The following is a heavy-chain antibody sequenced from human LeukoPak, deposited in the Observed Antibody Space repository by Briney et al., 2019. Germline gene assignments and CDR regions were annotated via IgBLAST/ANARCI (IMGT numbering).Heavy chain of an antibody. CDR2: ISSSSSYI. CDR1: GFTFSDYY. Sequence: GGSLRLSCAASGFTFSDYYMNWVRQAPGKGLEWVSSISSSSSYIYYADSVKGRFTISRDNAKNSLYLQMNSLRAADTAVYYCARSSSYNYGLYYYYYLDVWGKGTTVTVSS. CDR3: ARSSSYNYGLYYYYYLDV. D-gene: IGHD5-18*01. J-gene: IGHJ6*03. V-gene: IGHV3-21*01.